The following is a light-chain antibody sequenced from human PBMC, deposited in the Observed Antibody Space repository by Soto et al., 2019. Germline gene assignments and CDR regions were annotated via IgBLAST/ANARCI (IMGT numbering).Light chain of an antibody. CDR3: QHYSNSPFT. J-gene: IGKJ4*01. CDR2: DTS. Sequence: EIVMTQSPATLSVSPGERATLSCRASQSVSSRLAWYQQKPAQPPSRLIYDTSTRATGIPARFSGSGSGTESTLTISRQQSEDFAVYYCQHYSNSPFTFGGGTKVEIE. V-gene: IGKV3-15*01. CDR1: QSVSSR.